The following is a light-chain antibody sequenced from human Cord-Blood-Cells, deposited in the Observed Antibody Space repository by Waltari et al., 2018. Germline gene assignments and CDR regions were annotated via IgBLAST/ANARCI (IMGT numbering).Light chain of an antibody. V-gene: IGLV3-19*01. CDR3: NSRDSSGNHLV. CDR2: GKN. Sequence: SSELTHDPAVSVALGQTVRITCQGDSLRSSYASWYQQKPGQAPVLVIYGKNNRPSGIPGRFSGSSSGNTASLTITGAQAEDEADYYCNSRDSSGNHLVFGGGTKLTVL. CDR1: SLRSSY. J-gene: IGLJ2*01.